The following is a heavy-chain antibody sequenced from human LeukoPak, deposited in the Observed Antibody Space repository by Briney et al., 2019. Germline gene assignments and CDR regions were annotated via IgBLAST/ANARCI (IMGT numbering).Heavy chain of an antibody. CDR1: GITFSDAW. V-gene: IGHV3-15*01. D-gene: IGHD3-10*01. Sequence: PGGSLRLSCAASGITFSDAWMSWVRQAPGKGLEWVGRIKTKTDGETTDFTAPVKGRFTVSRDDSGNTVYLEMNSLKTEDTAVYYCVTSGRRDSNVSYWGQGTLVTVSS. CDR2: IKTKTDGETT. J-gene: IGHJ4*02. CDR3: VTSGRRDSNVSY.